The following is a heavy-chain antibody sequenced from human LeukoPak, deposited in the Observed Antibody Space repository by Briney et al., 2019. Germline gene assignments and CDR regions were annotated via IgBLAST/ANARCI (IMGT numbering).Heavy chain of an antibody. V-gene: IGHV1-18*01. CDR2: INPYNGKT. J-gene: IGHJ4*02. D-gene: IGHD6-13*01. Sequence: ASVKVSRKASGYTLDRFGISWVRQAPGLGLEWVGWINPYNGKTIFGEKFQGRVTLTTDTSTSTVYMEMTSLRSDDTAVYFCARDTPQHLKRFDYWGQGTLVTVSS. CDR3: ARDTPQHLKRFDY. CDR1: GYTLDRFG.